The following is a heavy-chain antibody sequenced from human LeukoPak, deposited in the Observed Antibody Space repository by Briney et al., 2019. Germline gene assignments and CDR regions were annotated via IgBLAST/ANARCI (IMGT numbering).Heavy chain of an antibody. Sequence: SGPALVKPTQTLTLTCTFSGFSLSTSRMCVSWIRQPPGKALEWPARIDWDDGKYYSTSLKTRLSISKNTSKNQVVLTMTNMDPVDTGTYHCARKGPLSLAGFFFDYWGQGALVTVSS. V-gene: IGHV2-70*11. CDR3: ARKGPLSLAGFFFDY. D-gene: IGHD6-19*01. CDR1: GFSLSTSRMC. J-gene: IGHJ4*02. CDR2: IDWDDGK.